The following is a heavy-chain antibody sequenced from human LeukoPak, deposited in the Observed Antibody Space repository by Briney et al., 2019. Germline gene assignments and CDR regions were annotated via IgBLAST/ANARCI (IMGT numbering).Heavy chain of an antibody. CDR3: ARARSYDSSLDY. V-gene: IGHV4-31*03. CDR2: IYYSGST. Sequence: SETLSLTCTVSGGSISNGGYYWSWIRQHPGKGLEWIGYIYYSGSTYYNPSLKSRVTISLDTSKNQFSLKLSSVTAADTAVYYCARARSYDSSLDYWGQGTLVTVSS. J-gene: IGHJ4*02. D-gene: IGHD3-22*01. CDR1: GGSISNGGYY.